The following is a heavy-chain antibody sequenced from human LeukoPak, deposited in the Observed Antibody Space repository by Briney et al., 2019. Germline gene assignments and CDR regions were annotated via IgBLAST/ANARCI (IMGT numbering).Heavy chain of an antibody. Sequence: ASVKVSCKASGYTFTGYYMHWVRQAPGQGLEWMGWINPNSGGTNYAQKFQGRVTMTRDTSISTAYMELSRLRSDDTAVYYCARAWEGGVGGSYYVHAFDIWGQGTMVTVSS. V-gene: IGHV1-2*02. J-gene: IGHJ3*02. CDR1: GYTFTGYY. D-gene: IGHD1-26*01. CDR3: ARAWEGGVGGSYYVHAFDI. CDR2: INPNSGGT.